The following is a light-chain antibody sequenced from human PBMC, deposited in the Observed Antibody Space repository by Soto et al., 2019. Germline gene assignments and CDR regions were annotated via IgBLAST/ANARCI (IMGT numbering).Light chain of an antibody. Sequence: EIVLTQSPGTLSLSPGERATLSCRASQSVSGSHLAWYQQKPGQAPRLLIYGASRRATGIPDRFSGSGSGTDFTLTISRLEPEDFAVYYCQQYGSSPRITFGQGTRLEIK. V-gene: IGKV3-20*01. CDR3: QQYGSSPRIT. CDR1: QSVSGSH. CDR2: GAS. J-gene: IGKJ5*01.